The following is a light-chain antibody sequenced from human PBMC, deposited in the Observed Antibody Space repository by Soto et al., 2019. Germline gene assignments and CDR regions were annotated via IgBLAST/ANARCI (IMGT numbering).Light chain of an antibody. CDR1: SSDVGNYNL. CDR2: EVT. J-gene: IGLJ1*01. CDR3: CSYAGSSSFYV. Sequence: QSVLTQPASVSGSPGQSITISCTGTSSDVGNYNLVSWYQQYPGKAPKLMIYEVTKRPSGVSDRFSGSKSGNTASLTISGLQAEDEADYYCCSYAGSSSFYVFGTGTKVTV. V-gene: IGLV2-23*02.